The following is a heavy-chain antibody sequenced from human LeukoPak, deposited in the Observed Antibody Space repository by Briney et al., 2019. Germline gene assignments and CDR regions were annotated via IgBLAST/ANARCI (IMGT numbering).Heavy chain of an antibody. V-gene: IGHV7-4-1*02. CDR3: ARGDGSSGWYSVWDYYYYMDV. J-gene: IGHJ6*03. CDR2: INTNTGNP. Sequence: ASVKVSCKASGYTFTSYAMNWVRQAPGQGLEWMGWINTNTGNPTYAQGFTGRFVFSLDTSVSTAYLQISSLKAEDTAVYYCARGDGSSGWYSVWDYYYYMDVWGKGTTVTVSS. D-gene: IGHD6-19*01. CDR1: GYTFTSYA.